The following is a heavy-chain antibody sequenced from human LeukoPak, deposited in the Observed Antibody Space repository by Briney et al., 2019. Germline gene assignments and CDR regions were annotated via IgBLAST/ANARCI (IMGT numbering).Heavy chain of an antibody. CDR3: AREGRTAVHLDI. D-gene: IGHD6-13*01. CDR2: ISAYSGNT. J-gene: IGHJ4*02. V-gene: IGHV1-18*01. CDR1: GYTFTNYG. Sequence: ASVKVSCKASGYTFTNYGTSWVRQAPGQGLEWLGWISAYSGNTKYAQKFLGRLTMTTDISTGTAYMELGSLNSDDTAVYYCAREGRTAVHLDIWGQGTLVTVSS.